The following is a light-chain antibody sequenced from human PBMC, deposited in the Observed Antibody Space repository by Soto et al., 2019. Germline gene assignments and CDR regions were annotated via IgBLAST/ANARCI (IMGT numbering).Light chain of an antibody. V-gene: IGLV1-51*01. CDR1: SSNIGNNH. CDR2: DDN. Sequence: QSVLTQPPSVSAAPGQKVTISCSGSSSNIGNNHVSWFRQLPGAAPKLLIYDDNERPSGIPERFSVSKSGTSATLHISGLQTGDEADYFCGTWDSSLGAAVFGGGTQLTVL. J-gene: IGLJ7*01. CDR3: GTWDSSLGAAV.